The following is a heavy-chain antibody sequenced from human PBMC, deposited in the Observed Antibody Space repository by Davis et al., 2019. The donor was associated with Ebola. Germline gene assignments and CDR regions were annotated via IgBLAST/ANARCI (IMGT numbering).Heavy chain of an antibody. V-gene: IGHV4-34*01. D-gene: IGHD3-22*01. CDR1: GGSISSYY. J-gene: IGHJ6*02. CDR3: ARTRVVVSYYYYGMDV. Sequence: MPGGSLRLSCTVSGGSISSYYWSWIRQPPGKGLAWIGEINHSGSTNYNPSLKSRVTISVDTSKNQFSLKLSSVTAADTAVYYCARTRVVVSYYYYGMDVWGQGTTVTVSS. CDR2: INHSGST.